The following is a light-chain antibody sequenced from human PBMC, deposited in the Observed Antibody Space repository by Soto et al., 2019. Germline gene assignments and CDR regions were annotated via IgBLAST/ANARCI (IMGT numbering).Light chain of an antibody. CDR3: QQDNTLYTFGQGTETLYT. J-gene: IGKJ5*01. CDR2: KAS. Sequence: IQMTQSPSTVSVSVGDRVTITCRASQSISTWLAWYQQKPGKAPKLLIYKASTLENGVPSRFSGSGSGTEFTLTISSLQPDDFATYYCQQDNTLYTFGQGTETLYTFGQGTRLEIK. V-gene: IGKV1-5*03. CDR1: QSISTW.